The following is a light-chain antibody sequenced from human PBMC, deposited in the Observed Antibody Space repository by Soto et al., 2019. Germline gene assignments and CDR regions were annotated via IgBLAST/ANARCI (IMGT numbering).Light chain of an antibody. CDR2: DTS. J-gene: IGKJ2*01. Sequence: DLQLTQSPSSLSASVGDRVTITCQASHDISNYLNWYQQKPGKASKLLIFDTSTLETGVPSRFSGSGSGTDFTFTISSLQPEDVATYYCQQFHNLPYTFGQGTKLHIK. CDR1: HDISNY. V-gene: IGKV1-33*01. CDR3: QQFHNLPYT.